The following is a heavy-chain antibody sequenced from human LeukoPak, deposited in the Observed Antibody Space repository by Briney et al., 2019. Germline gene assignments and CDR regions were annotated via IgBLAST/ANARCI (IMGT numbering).Heavy chain of an antibody. D-gene: IGHD6-19*01. Sequence: VGSLGLSCAASGFTFSSYAMSWVRQAPGKGLEWVSAISGSGGSTYYADSVKGRFTISRDNSKNTLYLQMNSLRAEDTAVYYCAKDRYSSGWRTYFDYWGQGTLVTVSS. CDR2: ISGSGGST. CDR3: AKDRYSSGWRTYFDY. J-gene: IGHJ4*02. CDR1: GFTFSSYA. V-gene: IGHV3-23*01.